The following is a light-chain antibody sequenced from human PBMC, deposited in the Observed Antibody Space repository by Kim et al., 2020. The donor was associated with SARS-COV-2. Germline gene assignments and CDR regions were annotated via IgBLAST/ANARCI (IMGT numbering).Light chain of an antibody. J-gene: IGLJ3*02. Sequence: SYELTQPLSVSVALGQTALITCEENNIGSKSVHWYQQRPGQTPLLIIYRDSERPSAIPDRFSGSTSGNTAALTISGAQVEDECEYYCQVWDSNAAVFGGGTQLTVL. CDR1: NIGSKS. V-gene: IGLV3-9*01. CDR3: QVWDSNAAV. CDR2: RDS.